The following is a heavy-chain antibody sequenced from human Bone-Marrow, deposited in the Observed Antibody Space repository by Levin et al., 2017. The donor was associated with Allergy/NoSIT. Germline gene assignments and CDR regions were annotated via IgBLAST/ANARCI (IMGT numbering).Heavy chain of an antibody. V-gene: IGHV3-30-3*01. CDR3: ARDRYSYGYTGFDY. CDR1: GFTFSSYA. J-gene: IGHJ4*02. D-gene: IGHD5-18*01. Sequence: GGSLRLSCAASGFTFSSYAMHWVRQAPGKGLEWVAVISYDGSNKYYADSVKGRFTISRDNSKNTLYLQMNSLRAEDTAVYYCARDRYSYGYTGFDYWGQGTLVTVSS. CDR2: ISYDGSNK.